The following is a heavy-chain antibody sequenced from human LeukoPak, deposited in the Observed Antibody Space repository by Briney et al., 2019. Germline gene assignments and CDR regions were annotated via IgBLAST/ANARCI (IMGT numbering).Heavy chain of an antibody. J-gene: IGHJ4*02. Sequence: SETLSLTCTVSGGSISSYYSSWIRQPAGKGLEWIGRIYTSGSTNYNPSLKSRVTMSVDTSKNQFSLKLSSVTAADTAVYYCARGDHDYGDYGVDYWGQGTLVTVSS. CDR2: IYTSGST. D-gene: IGHD4-17*01. CDR3: ARGDHDYGDYGVDY. CDR1: GGSISSYY. V-gene: IGHV4-4*07.